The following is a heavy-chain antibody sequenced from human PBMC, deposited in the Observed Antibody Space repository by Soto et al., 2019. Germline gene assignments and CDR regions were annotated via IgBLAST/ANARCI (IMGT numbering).Heavy chain of an antibody. CDR3: ARDSRVRFLEWSPHPPAYGMDV. Sequence: SETLSLTCTVSGGSISSSSYYWGWIRQPPGKGLEWIGSIYYSGSTYYNPSLKSRVTISVDTSKNQFSLKLSSVTAEDTAVYYCARDSRVRFLEWSPHPPAYGMDVWGQGTTVTVSS. CDR1: GGSISSSSYY. D-gene: IGHD3-3*01. CDR2: IYYSGST. J-gene: IGHJ6*02. V-gene: IGHV4-39*02.